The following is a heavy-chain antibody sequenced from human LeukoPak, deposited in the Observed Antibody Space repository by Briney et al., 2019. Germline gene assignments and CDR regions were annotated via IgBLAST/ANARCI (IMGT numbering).Heavy chain of an antibody. V-gene: IGHV4-34*01. CDR3: ARADTYYYDSSDYPLFDY. CDR2: INHSGST. J-gene: IGHJ4*02. CDR1: GGSFSGYY. Sequence: SETLSLTCAVYGGSFSGYYWSWIRQPPGKGLEWIGEINHSGSTNYNPSLKSRVTISVDTSKNQFSLKLSSVTAADTAVYHCARADTYYYDSSDYPLFDYWGQGTLVTVSS. D-gene: IGHD3-22*01.